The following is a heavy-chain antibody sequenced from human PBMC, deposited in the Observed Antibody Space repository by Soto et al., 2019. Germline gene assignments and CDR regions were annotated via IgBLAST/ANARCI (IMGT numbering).Heavy chain of an antibody. CDR1: GFTFDDYA. CDR2: INWNSGSI. D-gene: IGHD6-13*01. Sequence: EVQLVESGGGLVQPGRSLRLSCAASGFTFDDYAMHWVRQVPGKGLEWVSGINWNSGSIGYGDSVKGRFAISRDNAKNSLHLQMNSLSAEDTAFYYCVKDESINWYSGHFRHWGQGTLSPSP. CDR3: VKDESINWYSGHFRH. J-gene: IGHJ1*01. V-gene: IGHV3-9*01.